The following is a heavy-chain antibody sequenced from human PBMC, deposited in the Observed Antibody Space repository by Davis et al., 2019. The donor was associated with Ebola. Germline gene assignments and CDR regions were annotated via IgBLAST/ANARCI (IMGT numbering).Heavy chain of an antibody. J-gene: IGHJ5*02. V-gene: IGHV4-34*01. CDR3: AGTSLTSISDSGHGYNYFAP. D-gene: IGHD2-21*02. CDR2: TSHHPDYT. CDR1: GGSFTAYF. Sequence: MPSETLSLTCAVYGGSFTAYFWSWIRQPPGKGLEWIGETSHHPDYTNYSPSFGGRVTISVDSSKNQFSLKIHSVTAADTAVYFCAGTSLTSISDSGHGYNYFAPWGQGTLVTVSS.